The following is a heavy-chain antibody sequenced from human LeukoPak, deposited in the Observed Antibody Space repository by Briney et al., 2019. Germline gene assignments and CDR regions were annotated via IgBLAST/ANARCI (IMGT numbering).Heavy chain of an antibody. CDR3: AKVGITIFGVVVGGGSAFDI. Sequence: GGSLRLSCAASGFTFSSYAMSWVRQAPGKGLEWVSAISGSGGSTYYADSVKGRFTISRDNSKNTLYLQMNSLRAEDTAVYYCAKVGITIFGVVVGGGSAFDIWGQGTMVTVSS. J-gene: IGHJ3*02. CDR1: GFTFSSYA. CDR2: ISGSGGST. D-gene: IGHD3-3*01. V-gene: IGHV3-23*01.